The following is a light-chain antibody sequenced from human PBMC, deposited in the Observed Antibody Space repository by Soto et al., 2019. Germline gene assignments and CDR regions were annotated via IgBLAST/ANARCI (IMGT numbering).Light chain of an antibody. J-gene: IGKJ1*01. V-gene: IGKV1-39*01. CDR1: QSISSY. Sequence: DIQMTQSPSSLSASVGDRVTITCRASQSISSYLNWYQQKPGKAPKLLIYAASSLKSGVPSRFSGSGSGTDFTLPISSLKPEDFETYYCQQSYSTPPTFGQGTKVDIK. CDR2: AAS. CDR3: QQSYSTPPT.